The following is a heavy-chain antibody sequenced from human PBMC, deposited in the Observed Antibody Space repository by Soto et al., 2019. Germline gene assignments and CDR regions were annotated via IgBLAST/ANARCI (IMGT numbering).Heavy chain of an antibody. CDR3: AKKSPYFYAVDV. CDR1: GFTFSSYG. CDR2: ISYGGDYR. Sequence: QVQLVESGGGVVQPGRSLRLSCAASGFTFSSYGMHWVRQAPGKGLEWVALISYGGDYRYYADSVKGRFTISRDNTKNTVFLQMKGLRTEDTALYYCAKKSPYFYAVDVWGLGTPVTVSS. J-gene: IGHJ6*02. V-gene: IGHV3-30*18.